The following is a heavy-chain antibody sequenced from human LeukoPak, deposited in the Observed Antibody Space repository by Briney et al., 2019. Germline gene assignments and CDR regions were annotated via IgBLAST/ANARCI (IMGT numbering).Heavy chain of an antibody. Sequence: GASVKVSCKASGGTFSSYAISWVRQAPGQGLEWMGRIIPILGIANYAQKFQSRVTITADKSTSTAYMELSSLRSEDTAVYYCARASPSLGWFDPWGQGTVVTVSS. D-gene: IGHD3-10*01. CDR1: GGTFSSYA. CDR3: ARASPSLGWFDP. CDR2: IIPILGIA. V-gene: IGHV1-69*04. J-gene: IGHJ5*02.